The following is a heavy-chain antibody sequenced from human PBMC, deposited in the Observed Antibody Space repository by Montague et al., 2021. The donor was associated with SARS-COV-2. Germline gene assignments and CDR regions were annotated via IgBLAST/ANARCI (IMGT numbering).Heavy chain of an antibody. J-gene: IGHJ4*02. D-gene: IGHD3-22*01. CDR1: GGSFSGSY. CDR2: INNSGIT. V-gene: IGHV4-34*01. CDR3: ARGPKGVFTDDYGSSGYASDY. Sequence: SETLSLTCAVYGGSFSGSYWSWIRQPPGKGLEWIGEINNSGITKYNPSLKSRVTISVDTSKNQFSLKLSSVTAADTAVYYCARGPKGVFTDDYGSSGYASDYWGQGTLVTVSS.